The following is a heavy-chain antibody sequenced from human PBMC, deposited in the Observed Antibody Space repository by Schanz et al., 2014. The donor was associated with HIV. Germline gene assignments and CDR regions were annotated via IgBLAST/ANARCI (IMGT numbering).Heavy chain of an antibody. J-gene: IGHJ6*02. CDR1: GYTFTSYD. V-gene: IGHV1-8*01. CDR3: ARDPSGRPTSTMDV. D-gene: IGHD1-26*01. CDR2: MNPNSGNT. Sequence: QVHLVQSGAEVKKPGASVKVSCKASGYTFTSYDINWVRQATGQGLEWMGWMNPNSGNTGFAQKFQGRVAMTRDTSMSTAFMEMTRLRSDDTAVYFCARDPSGRPTSTMDVWGQGTTVTVS.